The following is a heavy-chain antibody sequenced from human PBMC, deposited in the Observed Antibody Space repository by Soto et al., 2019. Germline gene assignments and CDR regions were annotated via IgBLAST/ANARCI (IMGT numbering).Heavy chain of an antibody. CDR2: IYYSGST. Sequence: SETLSLTCTVSGGSISSGGYYWSWIRQHPGKGLEWIGYIYYSGSTYYNPSLKSRVTISVDTSKNQFSLKLSSVTAADTAVYYCARVAAGPTVWFDPWGQGTLVTVSS. V-gene: IGHV4-31*03. D-gene: IGHD6-13*01. CDR1: GGSISSGGYY. J-gene: IGHJ5*02. CDR3: ARVAAGPTVWFDP.